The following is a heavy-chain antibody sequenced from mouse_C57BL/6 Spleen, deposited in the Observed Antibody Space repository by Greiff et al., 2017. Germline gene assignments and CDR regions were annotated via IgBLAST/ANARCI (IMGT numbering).Heavy chain of an antibody. Sequence: EVQLVESGGGLVQPKGSLKLSCAASGFTFNTYAMHWVRQAPGKGLEWVARIRSKSSNYATYYADSVKDRFTISSDYSQSMLYLQMNNLQPEDTALYYCVIDLITTVVATDFDVWGTGTTVTVSS. CDR2: IRSKSSNYAT. CDR1: GFTFNTYA. D-gene: IGHD1-1*01. CDR3: VIDLITTVVATDFDV. J-gene: IGHJ1*03. V-gene: IGHV10-3*01.